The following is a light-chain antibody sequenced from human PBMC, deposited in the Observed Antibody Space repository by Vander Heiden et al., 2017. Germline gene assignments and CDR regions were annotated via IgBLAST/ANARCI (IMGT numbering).Light chain of an antibody. CDR1: QSISSY. Sequence: DIQMTQSPSSLSASVGDRVTITCRASQSISSYLNWYQQKPGKAPKLLIYAASSLQSGVPSRFSGSGSGTDFTLTISMLQPEDFATYYCQQSYSTPQTFGQGTKLEIK. J-gene: IGKJ2*01. V-gene: IGKV1-39*01. CDR2: AAS. CDR3: QQSYSTPQT.